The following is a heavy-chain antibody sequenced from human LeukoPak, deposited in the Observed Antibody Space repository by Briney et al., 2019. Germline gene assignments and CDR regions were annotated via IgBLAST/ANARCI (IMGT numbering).Heavy chain of an antibody. J-gene: IGHJ3*02. CDR3: AGDGGGDIVVAFAFDI. CDR1: GLTFSNYW. D-gene: IGHD2-15*01. Sequence: GGSLRLSCAASGLTFSNYWMSWVRQAPGKGLEWVAHINQDGSEKYYVDSVKGRFTISRDNAKNSLYLQMNSLRAEDTAVYYCAGDGGGDIVVAFAFDIWGQGTMVTVSS. CDR2: INQDGSEK. V-gene: IGHV3-7*05.